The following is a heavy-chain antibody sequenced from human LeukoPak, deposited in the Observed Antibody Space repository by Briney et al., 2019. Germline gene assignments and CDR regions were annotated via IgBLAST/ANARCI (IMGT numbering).Heavy chain of an antibody. D-gene: IGHD6-19*01. CDR1: GYTITNNY. Sequence: ASVKVSCKASGYTITNNYTHWVRQAPGQGLEWMGVINPSGTGTSYAQKFQGRITMSRDTSTSTAYMELSSLRSEDTAVYYCARRSSGWSPFDYWGQGTLVTVSS. V-gene: IGHV1-46*01. J-gene: IGHJ4*02. CDR3: ARRSSGWSPFDY. CDR2: INPSGTGT.